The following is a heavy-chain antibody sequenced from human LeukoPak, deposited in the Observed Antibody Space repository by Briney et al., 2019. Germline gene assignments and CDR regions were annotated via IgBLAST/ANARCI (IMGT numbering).Heavy chain of an antibody. D-gene: IGHD1-26*01. CDR2: INPNSGGT. Sequence: ASVKVSCKASGYTFTGYYMHWVRQAPGQGLEWMGWINPNSGGTNYAQKFQGRVTMTRDTSISTAYMELSRLRSDDTAVYYCARYGGVGATPLDYWDQGTLVTVSS. CDR3: ARYGGVGATPLDY. V-gene: IGHV1-2*02. J-gene: IGHJ4*02. CDR1: GYTFTGYY.